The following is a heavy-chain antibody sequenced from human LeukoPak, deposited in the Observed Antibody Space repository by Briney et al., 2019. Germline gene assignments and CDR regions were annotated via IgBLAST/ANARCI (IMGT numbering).Heavy chain of an antibody. J-gene: IGHJ4*02. CDR2: MYYSGNS. Sequence: PSETLSLTCTVSGDSITSYYWSWIRQPPGKGLEWIGYMYYSGNSNYNPSLKSRVTISVDTSKNQFSLKLSSMTAVDTAVYCCASYSSSWYYFDYWGKGTVVTVSS. D-gene: IGHD6-13*01. V-gene: IGHV4-59*01. CDR1: GDSITSYY. CDR3: ASYSSSWYYFDY.